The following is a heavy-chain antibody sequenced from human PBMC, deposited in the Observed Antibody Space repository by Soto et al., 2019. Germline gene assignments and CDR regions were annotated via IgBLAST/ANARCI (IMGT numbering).Heavy chain of an antibody. V-gene: IGHV1-69*13. Sequence: GASVKVSCKASGGTFSSYAISWVRQAPGQGLEWMGGIIPIFGTANYAQKFQGRVTITADESTSTAYMELSSLRSEDTAVYYCARARHYYNDSSGSTSDYWGQGTLVTVSS. CDR3: ARARHYYNDSSGSTSDY. D-gene: IGHD3-22*01. CDR1: GGTFSSYA. CDR2: IIPIFGTA. J-gene: IGHJ4*02.